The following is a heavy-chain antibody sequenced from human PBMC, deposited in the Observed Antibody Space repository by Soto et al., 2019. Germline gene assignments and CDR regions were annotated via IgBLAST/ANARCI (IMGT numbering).Heavy chain of an antibody. CDR1: GFTFSDYY. CDR2: ISSSGSTI. D-gene: IGHD3-16*02. Sequence: GGSLRLSCAASGFTFSDYYMSWIRQAPGKGLEWVSYISSSGSTIYYADSVKGRFTISRDNAKNSLYLQMNSLRAEDTAVYYCARLLYDYIWGSYRYNYYYYMDVWGKGTTVTVSS. V-gene: IGHV3-11*01. J-gene: IGHJ6*03. CDR3: ARLLYDYIWGSYRYNYYYYMDV.